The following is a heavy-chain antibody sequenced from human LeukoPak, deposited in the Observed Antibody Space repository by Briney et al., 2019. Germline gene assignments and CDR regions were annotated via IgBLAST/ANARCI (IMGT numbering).Heavy chain of an antibody. Sequence: ASVKVSCKASGYTFTSYAMHWVRQAPGQRLEWMGWINAGNGNTKYSQKFQGRVTITRDTSASTAYMELSGLRSEDTAVYYCARASISPSYYYYGMDVWGQGTTVTVSS. CDR1: GYTFTSYA. V-gene: IGHV1-3*01. CDR2: INAGNGNT. CDR3: ARASISPSYYYYGMDV. J-gene: IGHJ6*02.